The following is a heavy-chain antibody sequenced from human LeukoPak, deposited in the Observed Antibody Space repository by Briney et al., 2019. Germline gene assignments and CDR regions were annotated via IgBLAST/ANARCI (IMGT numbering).Heavy chain of an antibody. CDR1: GFTFDDYG. D-gene: IGHD2-15*01. J-gene: IGHJ6*02. CDR3: ARMGCSGGSCYGPGYYYGMDV. Sequence: PGGSLRLSCAAYGFTFDDYGMSWVRQAPGKGLEWVSGINWNGGSTGYADSVKGRFTISRDNAKNSLYLQMNSLRAEDTALYHCARMGCSGGSCYGPGYYYGMDVWGQGTTVTVSS. V-gene: IGHV3-20*01. CDR2: INWNGGST.